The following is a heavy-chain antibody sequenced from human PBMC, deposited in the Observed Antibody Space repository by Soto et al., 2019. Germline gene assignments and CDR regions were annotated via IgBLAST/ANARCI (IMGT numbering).Heavy chain of an antibody. CDR2: ISSSGSTI. CDR3: ARGLSWISTPRRFGPVDV. CDR1: GFTFSDYY. J-gene: IGHJ6*02. D-gene: IGHD2-2*01. Sequence: QVQLVESGGGLVKPGGSLRLSCAASGFTFSDYYMSWIRQAPGKGLEWVSYISSSGSTICYADSVKGRFTISRDNAKNSLFLQKNRPRAEDPAVYYCARGLSWISTPRRFGPVDVWGQGTTVTVSS. V-gene: IGHV3-11*01.